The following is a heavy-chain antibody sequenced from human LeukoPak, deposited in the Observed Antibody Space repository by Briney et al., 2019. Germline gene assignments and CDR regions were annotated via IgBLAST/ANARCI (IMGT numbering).Heavy chain of an antibody. CDR2: ISESGGSK. CDR1: GFTFSSYA. Sequence: GGSLRLSCAASGFTFSSYAMNWVRQAPGKGLEWVSSISESGGSKYHVDSVKGRFTISRDNSQNTLYLQMNSLRAEDTAVYYCAKRAAARTLDYWGQGTLVTVSS. V-gene: IGHV3-23*01. J-gene: IGHJ4*02. CDR3: AKRAAARTLDY. D-gene: IGHD6-6*01.